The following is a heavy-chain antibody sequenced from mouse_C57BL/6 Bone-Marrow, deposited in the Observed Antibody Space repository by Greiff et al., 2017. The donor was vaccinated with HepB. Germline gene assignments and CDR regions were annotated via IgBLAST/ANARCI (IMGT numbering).Heavy chain of an antibody. D-gene: IGHD1-1*01. CDR2: IDPETGGT. CDR1: GYTFTDYE. Sequence: VQLQQSGAELVRPGASVTLSCKASGYTFTDYEMHWVKQTPVHGLEWIGAIDPETGGTAYNQKFKGKAILTADKSSSTAYMELRSLTSEDSAVYYCTRTYGSREGDFDYWGQGTTLTVSS. J-gene: IGHJ2*01. CDR3: TRTYGSREGDFDY. V-gene: IGHV1-15*01.